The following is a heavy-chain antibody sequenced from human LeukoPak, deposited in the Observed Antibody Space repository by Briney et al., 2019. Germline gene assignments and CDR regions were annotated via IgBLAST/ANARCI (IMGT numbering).Heavy chain of an antibody. CDR1: GFTFSSYG. Sequence: GGSLRLSCAASGFTFSSYGMHWVRQAPGKGLEWVAFIRYDGSNKYYADSVKGRFTISRDNSKNTPYLQMNSLRAEDTAVYYCAKAGQGAAMAYWGQGTLVTVSS. CDR2: IRYDGSNK. V-gene: IGHV3-30*02. D-gene: IGHD5-18*01. CDR3: AKAGQGAAMAY. J-gene: IGHJ4*02.